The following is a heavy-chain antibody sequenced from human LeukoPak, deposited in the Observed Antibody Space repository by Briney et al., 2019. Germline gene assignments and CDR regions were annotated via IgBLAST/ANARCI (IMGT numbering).Heavy chain of an antibody. CDR1: GGSFSGYY. J-gene: IGHJ6*02. CDR3: ARGRIRSGCDVYYYGMDV. CDR2: INHSGST. D-gene: IGHD5-12*01. V-gene: IGHV4-34*01. Sequence: PSETLSLTCAVYGGSFSGYYWSWIRQPPGKGLEWIGEINHSGSTNYNPSLKSRVTISVDTSKNQFSLKLSSVTAADTAVYYCARGRIRSGCDVYYYGMDVWGQGTTVTVSS.